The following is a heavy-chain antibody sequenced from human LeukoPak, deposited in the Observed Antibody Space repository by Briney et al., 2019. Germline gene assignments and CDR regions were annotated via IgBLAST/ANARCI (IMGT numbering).Heavy chain of an antibody. CDR1: GFTFSSYA. CDR3: ARDGGWLQLFDY. CDR2: ISYDGSNK. J-gene: IGHJ4*02. D-gene: IGHD5-24*01. Sequence: GRSLRLSCAASGFTFSSYAMHWVRQAPGKGLEWVAVISYDGSNKYYADSVKGRFTISRDNSKNTLYLRMNSLRAEDTAVYYCARDGGWLQLFDYWGQGTLVTVSS. V-gene: IGHV3-30-3*01.